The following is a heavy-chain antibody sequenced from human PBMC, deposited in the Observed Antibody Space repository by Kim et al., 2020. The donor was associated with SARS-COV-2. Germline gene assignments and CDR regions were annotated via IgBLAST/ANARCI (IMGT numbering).Heavy chain of an antibody. CDR3: AKGPSGCYRGWFDP. Sequence: AYSVKGRFTISRDNAKNSLYLQMNSLRAEDTALYYCAKGPSGCYRGWFDPWGQGTLVTVSS. D-gene: IGHD1-26*01. V-gene: IGHV3-9*01. J-gene: IGHJ5*02.